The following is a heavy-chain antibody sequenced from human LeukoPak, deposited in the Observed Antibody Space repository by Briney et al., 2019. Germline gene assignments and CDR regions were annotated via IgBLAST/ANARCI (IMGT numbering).Heavy chain of an antibody. V-gene: IGHV1-8*03. CDR2: MNPNSGNT. CDR3: ARGHRKYSSSFDAFDI. J-gene: IGHJ3*02. CDR1: GYTFTDYY. Sequence: ASVKVSCKASGYTFTDYYMHWVRQAPGQGLEWMGWMNPNSGNTGYAQKFQGRVTITRNTSISTAYMELSSLRSEDTAVYYCARGHRKYSSSFDAFDIWGQGTMVTVSS. D-gene: IGHD6-6*01.